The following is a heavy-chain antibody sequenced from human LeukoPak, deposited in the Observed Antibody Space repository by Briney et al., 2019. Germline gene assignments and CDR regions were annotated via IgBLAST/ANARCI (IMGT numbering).Heavy chain of an antibody. CDR2: INPNSGGT. CDR1: GYTFTSYG. Sequence: ASVKVSCKASGYTFTSYGISWVRQAPGQGREGMGRINPNSGGTNYAQKFQGRVTMTRDTSLSTAYMELSRLGSDDTAVYYCARDFLGAHAFDIWGQGTMVTVSS. J-gene: IGHJ3*02. V-gene: IGHV1-2*06. D-gene: IGHD3-16*01. CDR3: ARDFLGAHAFDI.